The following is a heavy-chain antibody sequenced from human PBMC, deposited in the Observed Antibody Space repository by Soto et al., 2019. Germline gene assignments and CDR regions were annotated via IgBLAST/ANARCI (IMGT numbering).Heavy chain of an antibody. Sequence: QVQLVESGGGLVRPGESLRLSCAASEFTCSDYYMSWIRQGPGKGLEWVSYISSSGNTIYYADSVKGRFTISRDNAKNSLYLQMNSLRAEDTAVYYCARRYSGGRAFDICGQGTMVTVSS. CDR1: EFTCSDYY. V-gene: IGHV3-11*01. CDR2: ISSSGNTI. D-gene: IGHD5-12*01. J-gene: IGHJ3*02. CDR3: ARRYSGGRAFDI.